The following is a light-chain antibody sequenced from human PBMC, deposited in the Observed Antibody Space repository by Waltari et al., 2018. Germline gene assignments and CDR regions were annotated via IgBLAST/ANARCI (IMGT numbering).Light chain of an antibody. Sequence: QSVLTQPPSVSGAPGQRVTIPCTGSNSNIGARHDVHWYQQVPGEAPRLLIYRDNNRPSGVPDRFAGSKSGTSASLAITGLQPEDEADYYCQSYDSSLSGVLFGGGTKLTVL. CDR2: RDN. V-gene: IGLV1-40*01. CDR1: NSNIGARHD. J-gene: IGLJ3*02. CDR3: QSYDSSLSGVL.